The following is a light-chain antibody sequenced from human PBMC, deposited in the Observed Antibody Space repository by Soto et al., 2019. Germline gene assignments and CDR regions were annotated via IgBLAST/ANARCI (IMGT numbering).Light chain of an antibody. V-gene: IGKV4-1*01. J-gene: IGKJ2*01. CDR3: QQYYSTPYT. Sequence: DIVMTQSPDSLAVSLGERATINCKSIQNVLYSSNNKNYLAWYQQKPGQPPKLLIYWASTRESGVPDRFSGSGSGTDFTLTISSLQAEDVAVYYCQQYYSTPYTFGQGTKLEIK. CDR2: WAS. CDR1: QNVLYSSNNKNY.